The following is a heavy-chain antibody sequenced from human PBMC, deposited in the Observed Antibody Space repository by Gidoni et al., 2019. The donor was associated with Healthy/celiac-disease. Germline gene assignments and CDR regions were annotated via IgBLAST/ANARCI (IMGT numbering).Heavy chain of an antibody. D-gene: IGHD6-19*01. CDR1: GYNFTSYA. CDR3: ARDRGSGWYPGVY. Sequence: QVQLVQSGAEVKKPGASVKVSCKASGYNFTSYAMHWVRQAPGQRLEWMGWINAGNGNTKYSQKFQGRVTITRDTSASTAYMELSSLRSEDTAVYYCARDRGSGWYPGVYWGQGTLVTVSS. V-gene: IGHV1-3*01. J-gene: IGHJ4*02. CDR2: INAGNGNT.